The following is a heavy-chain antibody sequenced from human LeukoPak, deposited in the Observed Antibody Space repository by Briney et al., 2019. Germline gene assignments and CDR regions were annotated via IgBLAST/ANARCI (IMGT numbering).Heavy chain of an antibody. CDR2: IKQDGSEK. D-gene: IGHD5-12*01. CDR3: ARLITSWNSFDY. J-gene: IGHJ4*02. CDR1: GFTFSSYW. V-gene: IGHV3-7*05. Sequence: QSGGSLRLSCAASGFTFSSYWMTWVRQAPGKGLEWVANIKQDGSEKSYVDSVRGRFTMSRDNAQNSLYLQMNSLRAEDTAVYYCARLITSWNSFDYWGQGTPVTVSS.